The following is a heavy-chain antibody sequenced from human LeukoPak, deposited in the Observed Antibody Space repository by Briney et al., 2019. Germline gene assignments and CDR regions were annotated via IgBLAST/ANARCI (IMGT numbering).Heavy chain of an antibody. V-gene: IGHV3-30*03. CDR3: ARDLSYYDSSGFDY. J-gene: IGHJ4*02. CDR2: ISYDGRNK. D-gene: IGHD3-22*01. Sequence: PGGSLRLSCAASGLIFSTYGMHWVRQAPGKGLEWVAVISYDGRNKYYADSVKGRFTISRDNSKNTLYLQMNSPRAEDTAVYYCARDLSYYDSSGFDYWGQGTLVTVSS. CDR1: GLIFSTYG.